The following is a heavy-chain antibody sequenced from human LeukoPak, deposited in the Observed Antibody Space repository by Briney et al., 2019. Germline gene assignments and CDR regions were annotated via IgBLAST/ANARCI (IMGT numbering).Heavy chain of an antibody. CDR3: AKYDCGGDCYDYFDY. V-gene: IGHV3-23*01. CDR1: GFTFSSYA. J-gene: IGHJ4*02. D-gene: IGHD2-21*02. CDR2: ISSSGSST. Sequence: PGGSLRLSCAASGFTFSSYAMGWGRQAPGKGLEWVSGISSSGSSTYYRDSVKGRFTISRDNSKNTLYLQMNSLRAEDTAVYYCAKYDCGGDCYDYFDYWGRGTLVTVSS.